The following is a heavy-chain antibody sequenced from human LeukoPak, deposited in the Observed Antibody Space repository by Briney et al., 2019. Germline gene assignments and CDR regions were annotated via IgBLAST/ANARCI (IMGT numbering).Heavy chain of an antibody. D-gene: IGHD3-10*01. CDR2: ISGSGGAT. CDR1: GFTFNNYA. J-gene: IGHJ4*02. V-gene: IGHV3-23*01. CDR3: AKAILWFGELDY. Sequence: PGGSLRLSCAASGFTFNNYALSWVRQAPGRGLEWVSAISGSGGATYYADSVKGRFTISRDNSKNTLYLQMNSLRAEDTAVYYCAKAILWFGELDYWGQGTLVTVSS.